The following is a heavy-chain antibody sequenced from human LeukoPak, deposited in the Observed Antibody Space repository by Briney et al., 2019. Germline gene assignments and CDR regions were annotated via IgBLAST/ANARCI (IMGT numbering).Heavy chain of an antibody. J-gene: IGHJ5*02. Sequence: GGSLRLSCAASGFTFSSYSMNWVRQAPGKGLEWVSFISSSSSYIYYADSVKGRFTISRDNAKNTLYLQMNSLRAEDTAVYYCARAEDYYGSGSYCISWGQGTLVTVSS. V-gene: IGHV3-21*01. CDR1: GFTFSSYS. CDR2: ISSSSSYI. D-gene: IGHD3-10*01. CDR3: ARAEDYYGSGSYCIS.